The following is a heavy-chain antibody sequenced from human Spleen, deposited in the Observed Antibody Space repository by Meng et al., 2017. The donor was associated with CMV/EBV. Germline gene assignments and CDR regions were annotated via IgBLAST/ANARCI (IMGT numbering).Heavy chain of an antibody. CDR3: ARSGSGYYYYFDY. J-gene: IGHJ4*02. CDR1: GYSFSRYG. Sequence: SVKVSCKASGYSFSRYGISWVRQAPGQGLEWMGGIIPIFGTANYAQKFQGRVTITTDESTSTAYMEQSSLRSEDTGVYYCARSGSGYYYYFDYWGQGTLVTVSS. CDR2: IIPIFGTA. V-gene: IGHV1-69*05. D-gene: IGHD3-22*01.